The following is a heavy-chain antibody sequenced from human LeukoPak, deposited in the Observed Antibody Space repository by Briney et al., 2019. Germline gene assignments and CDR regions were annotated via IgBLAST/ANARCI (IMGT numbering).Heavy chain of an antibody. CDR2: IYPGDSDT. J-gene: IGHJ5*02. V-gene: IGHV5-51*01. Sequence: GESLKISCKGSGYSFTSYWVGWVRQMPGKGLEWMGIIYPGDSDTRYSPSFQGQVTISADKSISTAYLQWSSLKASDTAMYYCARQYYDFWSGYYGWSDPWGQGTLVTVSS. D-gene: IGHD3-3*01. CDR3: ARQYYDFWSGYYGWSDP. CDR1: GYSFTSYW.